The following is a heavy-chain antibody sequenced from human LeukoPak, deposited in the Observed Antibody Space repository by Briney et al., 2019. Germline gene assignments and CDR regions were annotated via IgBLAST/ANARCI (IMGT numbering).Heavy chain of an antibody. CDR3: AKDAERGFDFSNSLQS. D-gene: IGHD4-11*01. CDR2: IWNDGSNK. Sequence: GGSLRLSRTTSGFTFSHDAMHWVRQAPGKGLQCVSVIWNDGSNKYYGDSVKGRFTISRDNSKKTVYLQLSRLRVEDTAVYYCAKDAERGFDFSNSLQSWGQGTLVTVSS. V-gene: IGHV3-33*06. CDR1: GFTFSHDA. J-gene: IGHJ4*02.